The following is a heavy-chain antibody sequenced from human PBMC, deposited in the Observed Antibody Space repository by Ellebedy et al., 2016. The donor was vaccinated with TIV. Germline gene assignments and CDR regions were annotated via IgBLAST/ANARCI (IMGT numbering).Heavy chain of an antibody. CDR1: GFTFSYYS. D-gene: IGHD4-17*01. CDR2: ISTSSSTK. J-gene: IGHJ5*02. V-gene: IGHV3-48*04. CDR3: ARDDYGDFLEWFDP. Sequence: PGGSLRLSCAASGFTFSYYSMNWVRQAPGKGLEWVSYISTSSSTKHYADSVKGRFTISRDNTKKSLYLQMNSLRADDTAVYYCARDDYGDFLEWFDPWGQGTLVTVSS.